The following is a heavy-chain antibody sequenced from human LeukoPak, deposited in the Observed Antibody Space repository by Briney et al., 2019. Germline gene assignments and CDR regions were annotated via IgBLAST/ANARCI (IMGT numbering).Heavy chain of an antibody. V-gene: IGHV3-30*09. Sequence: GGSLRLSCAASGFTFSSYAMHWVRQAPGKGLEWVAVISYDGSNKYYADSVKGRFAISRDNSKNTLYLQMNSLRAEDTAVFYCARDQYDTWSRRGNFDSCGQGTLVIVSS. CDR3: ARDQYDTWSRRGNFDS. CDR1: GFTFSSYA. D-gene: IGHD3/OR15-3a*01. J-gene: IGHJ4*02. CDR2: ISYDGSNK.